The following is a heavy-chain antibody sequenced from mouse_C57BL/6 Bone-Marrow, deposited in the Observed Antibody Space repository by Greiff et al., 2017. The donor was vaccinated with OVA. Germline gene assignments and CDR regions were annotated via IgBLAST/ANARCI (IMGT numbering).Heavy chain of an antibody. Sequence: QVQLQQPGAELVKPGASVKLSCKASGYTFTSYWMQWVKQRPGQGLEWIGEIDPSDSYTTYNQKFKGKATLTVDTSSSTASMQLSSLTSEDSAVYYCARGDYDYAWFAYWGQGTLVTVSA. CDR3: ARGDYDYAWFAY. CDR2: IDPSDSYT. J-gene: IGHJ3*01. D-gene: IGHD2-4*01. CDR1: GYTFTSYW. V-gene: IGHV1-50*01.